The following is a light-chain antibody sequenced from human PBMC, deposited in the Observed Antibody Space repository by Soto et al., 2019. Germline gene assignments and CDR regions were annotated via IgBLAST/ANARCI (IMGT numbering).Light chain of an antibody. V-gene: IGKV3-20*01. CDR3: QLYGRSSWT. Sequence: DIVLTQSPGTLSLSPGERATLSCRASQSVSSSYLAWYQQKPGQAPRLLIYSASNRATGIPDRFSGSGSGTDFTLTISRLEPEDFAVDYCQLYGRSSWTFGQGTKVEI. CDR1: QSVSSSY. CDR2: SAS. J-gene: IGKJ1*01.